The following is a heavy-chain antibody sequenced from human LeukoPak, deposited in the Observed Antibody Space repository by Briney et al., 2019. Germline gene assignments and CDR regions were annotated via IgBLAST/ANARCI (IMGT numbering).Heavy chain of an antibody. J-gene: IGHJ5*02. D-gene: IGHD3-10*01. Sequence: PSETLSLTCTVSGGSLSDASWNWIRQPPGQGLEWIGYIYPSGGTNFNPSLKSRVTISLDTSKNQFSLKLSSVTAADTAVYYCARVGTYYQSLDPWGQGTLVTVSS. CDR1: GGSLSDAS. CDR3: ARVGTYYQSLDP. CDR2: IYPSGGT. V-gene: IGHV4-59*01.